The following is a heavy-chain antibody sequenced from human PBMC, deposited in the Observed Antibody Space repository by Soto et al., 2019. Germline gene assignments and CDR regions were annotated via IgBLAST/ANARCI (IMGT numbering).Heavy chain of an antibody. Sequence: ASETLSLTCTVSGGSIRSYFWSWIRQPTGKRLEWIGNVYYSGSTNYNPSLKSRVTISVDTSKNQFSLKLSSVTAADTAVYYCARDGEYSGHDSGTHLYYYYYMDVWGKGTTVTVSS. V-gene: IGHV4-59*01. CDR2: VYYSGST. J-gene: IGHJ6*03. CDR3: ARDGEYSGHDSGTHLYYYYYMDV. CDR1: GGSIRSYF. D-gene: IGHD5-12*01.